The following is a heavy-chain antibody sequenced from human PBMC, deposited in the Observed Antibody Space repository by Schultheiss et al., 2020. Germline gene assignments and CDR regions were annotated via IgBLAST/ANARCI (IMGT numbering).Heavy chain of an antibody. J-gene: IGHJ6*04. D-gene: IGHD4-17*01. Sequence: ASVKVSCKASGGTFSSYAISWVRQAPGQGLEWMGGSSAYNGNTNYAQKLQGRVTMTTDTSTSTAYMELRSLRSDDTAVYYCARGWDYGDANYYGMDVWGKGTTVTVSS. CDR3: ARGWDYGDANYYGMDV. CDR1: GGTFSSYA. V-gene: IGHV1-18*01. CDR2: SSAYNGNT.